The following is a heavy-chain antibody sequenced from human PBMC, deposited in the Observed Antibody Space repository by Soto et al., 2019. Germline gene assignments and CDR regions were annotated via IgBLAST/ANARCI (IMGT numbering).Heavy chain of an antibody. J-gene: IGHJ4*02. D-gene: IGHD3-22*01. V-gene: IGHV3-23*01. CDR2: ISGSGGNT. CDR3: AKGNYYDSSGHPDY. Sequence: EVQLLESGGGLVQPGGSLRLSCAASGFTFSSYAMFWVRQAPGKGLEWVSAISGSGGNTYYTDSVKGRFTISRDNSKNTLYLQMNSLRAEDTAVYYCAKGNYYDSSGHPDYWGQGTLVTVSS. CDR1: GFTFSSYA.